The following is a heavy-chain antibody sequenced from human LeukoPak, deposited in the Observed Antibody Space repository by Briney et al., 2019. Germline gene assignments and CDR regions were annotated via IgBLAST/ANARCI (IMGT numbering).Heavy chain of an antibody. V-gene: IGHV4-4*07. CDR2: IYTSGST. CDR1: GGSISSYY. Sequence: SETLSLTCTVSGGSISSYYWSWIRQPAGKGLEWIGRIYTSGSTDYNPSLKSRVTMSVDTSKNQFSLKLSSVTAADTAVYYCARDGRIAVAGTGAFDIWGQGTMVTVSS. D-gene: IGHD6-19*01. J-gene: IGHJ3*02. CDR3: ARDGRIAVAGTGAFDI.